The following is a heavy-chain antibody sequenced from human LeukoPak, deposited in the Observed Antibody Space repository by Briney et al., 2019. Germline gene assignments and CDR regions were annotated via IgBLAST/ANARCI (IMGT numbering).Heavy chain of an antibody. CDR1: GFTFSSYG. CDR2: ISYDGSNK. V-gene: IGHV3-30*18. D-gene: IGHD3-10*01. CDR3: AKDMGYYYGSGSYPPENDY. Sequence: GGSLRLSCAASGFTFSSYGMHWVRQAPGKGLEWVAVISYDGSNKYYADSVKGRFTISRDNSKNTLSLQMNSLRAEDTAVYYCAKDMGYYYGSGSYPPENDYWGQGTLVTVSS. J-gene: IGHJ4*02.